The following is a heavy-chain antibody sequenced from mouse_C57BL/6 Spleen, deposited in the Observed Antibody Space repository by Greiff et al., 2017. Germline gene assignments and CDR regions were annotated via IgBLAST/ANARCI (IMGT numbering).Heavy chain of an antibody. V-gene: IGHV1-82*01. CDR3: ARGGSSPYAMDY. D-gene: IGHD1-1*01. CDR2: IYPGDGDT. J-gene: IGHJ4*01. Sequence: VKLQQPGPELVKPGASVKISCKASGYAFSSSWMNWVKQRPGKGLEWIGRIYPGDGDTNYNGKFKGKATLTADKSSSTAYMQLSSLTSEDSAVYFCARGGSSPYAMDYWGQGTSVTVSS. CDR1: GYAFSSSW.